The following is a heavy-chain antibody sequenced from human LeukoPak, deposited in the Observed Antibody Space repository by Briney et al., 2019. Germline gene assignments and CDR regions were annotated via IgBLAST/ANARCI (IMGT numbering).Heavy chain of an antibody. CDR1: GYTFTGYY. V-gene: IGHV1-8*03. CDR3: ARDKSVWGSYSTAFDI. J-gene: IGHJ3*02. Sequence: GASVKVSCKASGYTFTGYYMHWVRQATGQGLEWMGWMNPNSGNTGYAQKFQGRVTITRNTSISTAYMELSSLRSEDTAVYYCARDKSVWGSYSTAFDIWGQGTMVTVSS. CDR2: MNPNSGNT. D-gene: IGHD3-16*01.